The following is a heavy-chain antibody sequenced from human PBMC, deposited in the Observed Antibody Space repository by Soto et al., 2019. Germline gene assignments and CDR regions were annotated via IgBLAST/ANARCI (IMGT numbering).Heavy chain of an antibody. Sequence: PGGSLRLSCAASGFTFSSYAMHWVRQAPGKGLEWVAVISYDGSNKYYADSVKGRFTISRDNSKNTLYLQMNSLRAEDTAVYYCARDLSIVLVPAAMYYYYGMDVWGQGTTVTVSS. CDR2: ISYDGSNK. D-gene: IGHD2-2*01. J-gene: IGHJ6*02. CDR1: GFTFSSYA. CDR3: ARDLSIVLVPAAMYYYYGMDV. V-gene: IGHV3-30-3*01.